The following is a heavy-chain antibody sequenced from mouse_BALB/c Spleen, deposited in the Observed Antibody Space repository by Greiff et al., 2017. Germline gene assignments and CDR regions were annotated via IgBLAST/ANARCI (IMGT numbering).Heavy chain of an antibody. CDR3: ASLGGFYGSSYMDY. CDR1: GYAFSSYW. Sequence: VQLQQSGAELVRPGSSVKISCKASGYAFSSYWMNWVKQRPGQGLEWIGQIYPGDGDTNYNGKFKGKATLTADKSSSTAYMQLSSLTSEDSAVYFCASLGGFYGSSYMDYWGQGTSVTVSS. V-gene: IGHV1-80*01. CDR2: IYPGDGDT. D-gene: IGHD1-1*01. J-gene: IGHJ4*01.